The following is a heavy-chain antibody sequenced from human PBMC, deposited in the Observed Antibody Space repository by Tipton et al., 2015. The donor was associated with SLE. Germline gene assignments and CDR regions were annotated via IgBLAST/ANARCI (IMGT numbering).Heavy chain of an antibody. CDR2: IYYSGST. D-gene: IGHD6-6*01. Sequence: TLSLTCTVSGGSISSSSYYWSWIRQPPGKGLEWIGYIYYSGSTNYNPSLKSRVTISVDTSKNQFSLKLSSVTAADTAVYYCARDLAARGGHYFDYWGREPWSPSPQ. CDR1: GGSISSSSYY. V-gene: IGHV4-61*01. J-gene: IGHJ4*02. CDR3: ARDLAARGGHYFDY.